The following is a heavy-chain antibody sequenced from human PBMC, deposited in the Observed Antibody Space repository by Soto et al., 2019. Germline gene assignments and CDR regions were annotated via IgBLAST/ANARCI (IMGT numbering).Heavy chain of an antibody. J-gene: IGHJ5*02. Sequence: VKVSCKASGYTFTSYGISWVRQAPGQGLERMGWISAYNGNTNYAQKLQGRVTMTTDTSTSTAYMELRSLRSDDTAVYYFAXXXXXASAGTHLWFYLWGQRSLVTVSS. CDR3: AXXXXXASAGTHLWFYL. V-gene: IGHV1-18*01. CDR1: GYTFTSYG. CDR2: ISAYNGNT. D-gene: IGHD6-13*01.